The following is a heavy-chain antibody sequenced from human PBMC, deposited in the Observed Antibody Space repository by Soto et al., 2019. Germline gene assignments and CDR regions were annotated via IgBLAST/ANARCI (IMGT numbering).Heavy chain of an antibody. J-gene: IGHJ4*02. CDR3: ARGGMMWTLYFFAY. D-gene: IGHD2-8*01. CDR1: GGYFSVYN. Sequence: PLETLSLMYAVSGGYFSVYNWSWIRQPPGKGLEWIGEINHSGSTNYNTSLKSRVTISVDTSKNQFSMKLSSVPAADTDVYFCARGGMMWTLYFFAYWGQGAPVTVSS. V-gene: IGHV4-34*01. CDR2: INHSGST.